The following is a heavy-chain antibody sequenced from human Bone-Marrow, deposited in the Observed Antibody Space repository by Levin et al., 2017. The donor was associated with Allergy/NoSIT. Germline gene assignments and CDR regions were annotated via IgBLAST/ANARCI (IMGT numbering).Heavy chain of an antibody. CDR3: ASGRDGYNWNAFDI. J-gene: IGHJ3*02. CDR2: IIPIFGTA. V-gene: IGHV1-69*13. Sequence: ASVKVSCKASGGTFSSYAISWVRQAPGQGLEWMGGIIPIFGTANYAQKFQGRVTITADESTSTAYMELSSLRSEDTAVYYCASGRDGYNWNAFDIWGQGTMVTVSS. CDR1: GGTFSSYA. D-gene: IGHD5-24*01.